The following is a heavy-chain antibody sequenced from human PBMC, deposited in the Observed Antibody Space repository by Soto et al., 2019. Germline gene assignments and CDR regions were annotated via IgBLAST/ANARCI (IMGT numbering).Heavy chain of an antibody. D-gene: IGHD3-22*01. CDR1: GFSLSNARMG. J-gene: IGHJ4*02. CDR2: IFSNDEK. Sequence: QVTLKESGPVLVKPTEPLTLTCTVSGFSLSNARMGVSWIRQPPGKALEWLAYIFSNDEKSYSTSLKSRLTIPKDTSKSQVVLTITNMDPVDTATYYCARIQRDHYDSITLFFDYWGQGTLVTVSS. V-gene: IGHV2-26*01. CDR3: ARIQRDHYDSITLFFDY.